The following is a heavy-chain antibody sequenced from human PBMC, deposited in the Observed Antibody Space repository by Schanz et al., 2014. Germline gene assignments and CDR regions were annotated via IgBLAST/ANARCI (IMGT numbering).Heavy chain of an antibody. CDR1: GFTFTGHW. V-gene: IGHV3-23*04. Sequence: DVQLVESGGGLVQPGGSLRLSCAASGFTFTGHWMSWVRQSPGKGLEWVSAINTADTTYYADSVKGRFTVSRDNSKNTLYLQMNSLRAEDTAIYYCAKGRTVWSGSDRKYYFDYWGQGTLVTVSS. CDR2: INTADTT. J-gene: IGHJ4*02. CDR3: AKGRTVWSGSDRKYYFDY. D-gene: IGHD1-26*01.